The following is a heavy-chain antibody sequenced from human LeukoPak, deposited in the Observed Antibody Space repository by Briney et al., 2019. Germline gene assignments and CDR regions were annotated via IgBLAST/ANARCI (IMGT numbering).Heavy chain of an antibody. CDR3: ASVHSHFGVVGAFDI. Sequence: SETLSLTCTVSGGSISSGDYYWSWIRQPPGKGLEWIGYIYYSGSTYYNPSLKSRVTISVDTSKNQFSLKLSSVTAADTAVYYCASVHSHFGVVGAFDIWSQGTMVTVSS. CDR1: GGSISSGDYY. J-gene: IGHJ3*02. CDR2: IYYSGST. V-gene: IGHV4-30-4*08. D-gene: IGHD3-3*01.